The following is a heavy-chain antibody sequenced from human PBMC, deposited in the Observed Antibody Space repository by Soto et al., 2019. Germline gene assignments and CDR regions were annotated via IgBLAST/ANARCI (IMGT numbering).Heavy chain of an antibody. CDR1: GFTFSDYY. CDR3: AASSSSTQGWYFDL. D-gene: IGHD6-6*01. V-gene: IGHV3-11*01. Sequence: QVQLVESGGGLVKPGGSLRLSCAASGFTFSDYYMSWIRQAPGKGLEWVSYISSSGSTMYYAGSVRGRFTISRDNAQISLYQKMNSLRAEDTAVYYCAASSSSTQGWYFDLGGRGTLVAVST. J-gene: IGHJ2*01. CDR2: ISSSGSTM.